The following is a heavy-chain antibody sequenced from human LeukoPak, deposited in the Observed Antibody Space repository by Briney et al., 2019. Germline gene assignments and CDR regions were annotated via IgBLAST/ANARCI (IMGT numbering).Heavy chain of an antibody. J-gene: IGHJ4*02. Sequence: SETLSLTCAVYGGSFSGYYWSWIRQPPGKGLEWIGEINHSGSTNYNPSLKSRVTISVDTSKNQFSLKLSSVTAADTAVYYCAGEEGYWGQGTLVTVSS. CDR2: INHSGST. CDR1: GGSFSGYY. V-gene: IGHV4-34*01. D-gene: IGHD3-10*01. CDR3: AGEEGY.